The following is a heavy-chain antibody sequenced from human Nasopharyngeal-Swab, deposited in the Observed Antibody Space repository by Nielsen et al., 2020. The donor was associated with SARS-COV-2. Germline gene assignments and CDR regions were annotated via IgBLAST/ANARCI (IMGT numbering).Heavy chain of an antibody. CDR2: IGDKAHNYAT. CDR1: GFVFRGSA. J-gene: IGHJ4*02. Sequence: GESLKISCAASGFVFRGSAIHWVRQASGGGLEWVGRIGDKAHNYATTYAASVKGRFTISRDDSKNTAFLQIDSLNTEDTALYYCTTDYYFDYWGQGTLVTVSS. V-gene: IGHV3-73*01. CDR3: TTDYYFDY. D-gene: IGHD4/OR15-4a*01.